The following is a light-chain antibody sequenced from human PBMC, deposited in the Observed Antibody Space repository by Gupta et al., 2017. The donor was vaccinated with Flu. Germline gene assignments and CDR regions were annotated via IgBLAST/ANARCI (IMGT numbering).Light chain of an antibody. Sequence: SALTQPRSVPGSPGQAVTISCNGTTSDVGTYHYHSWYQQPPGNAPKLIISDGSKRPSGVPDLFSCSKSGTTAFLTISGRHADDEADYYCCSYGATCLFGGGTKLTVL. CDR1: TSDVGTYHY. V-gene: IGLV2-11*01. J-gene: IGLJ2*01. CDR2: DGS. CDR3: CSYGATCL.